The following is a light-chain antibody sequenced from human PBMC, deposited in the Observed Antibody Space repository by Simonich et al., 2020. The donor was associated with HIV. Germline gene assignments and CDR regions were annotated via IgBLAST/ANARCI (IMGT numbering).Light chain of an antibody. CDR1: QSVLYSSNNKNY. CDR3: QQYYSTPRT. J-gene: IGKJ1*01. V-gene: IGKV4-1*01. Sequence: DIVMTQSPDSLAVSLGERATINCKSSQSVLYSSNNKNYLVWYQQKPGQPPKLLIYWASTRESGCPDRFSGSGSGTDFTLTISSLQAEDVAVYYCQQYYSTPRTFGQGTKVEIK. CDR2: WAS.